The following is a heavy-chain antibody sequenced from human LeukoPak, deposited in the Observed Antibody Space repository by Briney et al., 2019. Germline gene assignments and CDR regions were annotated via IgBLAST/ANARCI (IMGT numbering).Heavy chain of an antibody. CDR3: ARGGSIYDYVWGSYRTLPLDY. Sequence: GASVKVSCKASGYTFTGHYIHWVRQAPGQGLEWMGWLNPDSGDTNYAQKFQGRVTITRNTSISTAYMELSSLRSEDTAVYYCARGGSIYDYVWGSYRTLPLDYWGQGALVTVSS. CDR1: GYTFTGHY. V-gene: IGHV1-8*03. D-gene: IGHD3-16*02. CDR2: LNPDSGDT. J-gene: IGHJ4*02.